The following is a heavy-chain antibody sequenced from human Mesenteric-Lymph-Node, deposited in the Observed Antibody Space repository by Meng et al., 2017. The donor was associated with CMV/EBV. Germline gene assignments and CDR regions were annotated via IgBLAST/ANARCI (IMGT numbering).Heavy chain of an antibody. J-gene: IGHJ5*02. V-gene: IGHV6-1*01. D-gene: IGHD1-26*01. CDR3: ARVGGGSYRAFDP. CDR2: TYYRSKWYN. Sequence: GDSVSSNSAAWNWIRQSPSRGLGWLGRTYYRSKWYNDYAVSVKSRITINPDTSKNQFSLQLNPVTPEDTAVYYCARVGGGSYRAFDPWGQGTLVTVSS. CDR1: GDSVSSNSAA.